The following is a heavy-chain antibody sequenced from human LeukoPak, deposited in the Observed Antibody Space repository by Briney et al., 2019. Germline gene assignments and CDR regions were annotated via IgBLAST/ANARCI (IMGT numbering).Heavy chain of an antibody. CDR3: AKGPCSGPPYYFDY. J-gene: IGHJ4*02. CDR2: INGDGGYT. CDR1: GFTFSSYA. V-gene: IGHV3-23*01. D-gene: IGHD2-15*01. Sequence: PGGSLRLSCAASGFTFSSYAMNWVRQAPGKGLEWVSTINGDGGYTYYADSVKGWFTISRDSSKNALYLPVSRLRAEERAVYYCAKGPCSGPPYYFDYWGEGTLVTVSS.